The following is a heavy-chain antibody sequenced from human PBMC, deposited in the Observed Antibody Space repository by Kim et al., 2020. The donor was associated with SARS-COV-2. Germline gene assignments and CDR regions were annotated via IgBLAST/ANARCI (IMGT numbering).Heavy chain of an antibody. V-gene: IGHV5-51*01. CDR3: ARRGSRAAAYYYYGMDV. CDR1: GYSFTSYW. D-gene: IGHD6-13*01. Sequence: GESLKISCKGSGYSFTSYWIGWVRQMPGKGLEWMGIIYPGDSDTRYSPSFQGQVTISADKSISTAYLQWSSLKASDTAMYYCARRGSRAAAYYYYGMDVWGEGTTVTVSS. J-gene: IGHJ6*04. CDR2: IYPGDSDT.